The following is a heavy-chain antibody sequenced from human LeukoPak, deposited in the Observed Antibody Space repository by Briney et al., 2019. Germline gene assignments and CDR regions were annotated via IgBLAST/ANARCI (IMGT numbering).Heavy chain of an antibody. CDR3: LTTVTTDY. D-gene: IGHD4-17*01. V-gene: IGHV3-66*01. Sequence: PGGSLRLSCAASGFTVSSNYMSWVRQAPGMGLEWVSVIYSGGSTYYADSVKGRFTISRDNSKNTLYLQMNSLRAEDTAVYYCLTTVTTDYWGQGTLVTVSS. J-gene: IGHJ4*02. CDR1: GFTVSSNY. CDR2: IYSGGST.